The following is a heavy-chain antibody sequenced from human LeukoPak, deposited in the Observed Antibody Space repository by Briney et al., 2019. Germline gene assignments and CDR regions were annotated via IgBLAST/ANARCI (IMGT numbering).Heavy chain of an antibody. Sequence: SETLSLTCTVSGDSIHSVYYYWGWIRQSPGKGLEWIGSIYFDGETSYSPSLKSRLIISLDTSKNQFSLNLTSVTAADTALYYCARHRKSARNYLYYYMDVWGKGTTVTVSS. V-gene: IGHV4-39*01. CDR3: ARHRKSARNYLYYYMDV. J-gene: IGHJ6*03. CDR1: GDSIHSVYYY. D-gene: IGHD6-6*01. CDR2: IYFDGET.